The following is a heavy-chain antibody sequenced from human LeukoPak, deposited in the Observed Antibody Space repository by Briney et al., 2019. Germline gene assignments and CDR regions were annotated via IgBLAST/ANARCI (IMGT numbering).Heavy chain of an antibody. CDR1: GGSISSGGYS. CDR2: IYHSGST. V-gene: IGHV4-30-2*01. D-gene: IGHD3-22*01. CDR3: ARSTKPAYDSSGYPYWYFDL. Sequence: PSETLSLTCAVSGGSISSGGYSWSWIRQPPGKGLEWIGYIYHSGSTYYNPSLKSRVTISVDRSKNQFSLKLSSVTAADTAVYYCARSTKPAYDSSGYPYWYFDLWGRGTLVTVSS. J-gene: IGHJ2*01.